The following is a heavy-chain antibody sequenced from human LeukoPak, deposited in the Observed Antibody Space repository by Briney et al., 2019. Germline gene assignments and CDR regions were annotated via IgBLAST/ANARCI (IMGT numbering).Heavy chain of an antibody. V-gene: IGHV3-73*01. Sequence: PGGSLRLSCAASGFTFSGSLIHWVRQASGKGLEWVGLVRSKANSYATSYSASVKGRFTISRDDSKNTAYLQMNSLKTEDTAIYYCTSRSNYDSSYYMDVWGKGTTVTVSS. CDR2: VRSKANSYAT. CDR1: GFTFSGSL. CDR3: TSRSNYDSSYYMDV. D-gene: IGHD1-26*01. J-gene: IGHJ6*03.